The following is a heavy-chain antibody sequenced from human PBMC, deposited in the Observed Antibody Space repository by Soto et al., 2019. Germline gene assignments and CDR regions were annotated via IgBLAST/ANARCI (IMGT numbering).Heavy chain of an antibody. V-gene: IGHV3-23*01. Sequence: EVQLLESGGGLVQPGGSLRLSCAASGFTFSSYARSWVRQAPGKGLEWVSAISGIGGSTYYADSVKGRFTISRDNSKNTLYLQRNSLRAEETAVYYCAKSVGALLDYWGQGTLVTVSS. D-gene: IGHD1-26*01. J-gene: IGHJ4*02. CDR1: GFTFSSYA. CDR2: ISGIGGST. CDR3: AKSVGALLDY.